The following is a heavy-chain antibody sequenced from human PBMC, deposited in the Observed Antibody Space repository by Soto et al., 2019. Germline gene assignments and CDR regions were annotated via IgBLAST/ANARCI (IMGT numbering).Heavy chain of an antibody. D-gene: IGHD3-22*01. J-gene: IGHJ4*02. V-gene: IGHV3-23*01. Sequence: PGRSLRLSCAASGFTFSSYAVSWVRQAPGKGLEWVSAISGGGGGTYYADSVKGRFTISRDNSNNTVSLQMNSLRAEDTAVYYCAKYDSSGYYFSAFDYWGQGTPVTVSS. CDR1: GFTFSSYA. CDR3: AKYDSSGYYFSAFDY. CDR2: ISGGGGGT.